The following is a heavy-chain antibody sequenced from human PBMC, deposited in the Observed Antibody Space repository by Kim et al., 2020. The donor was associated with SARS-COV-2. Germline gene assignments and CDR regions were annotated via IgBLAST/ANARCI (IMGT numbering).Heavy chain of an antibody. CDR1: GFTFSSYE. V-gene: IGHV3-48*03. D-gene: IGHD3-22*01. CDR2: ISSSGSTI. Sequence: GGSLRLSCAASGFTFSSYEMNWVRQAPGKGLEWVSYISSSGSTIYYADSVKGRFTISRDNAKNSLYLQMNSLRAEDTAVYYCARDVSSFGYYDSSVWGRGTLVTVSS. J-gene: IGHJ4*02. CDR3: ARDVSSFGYYDSSV.